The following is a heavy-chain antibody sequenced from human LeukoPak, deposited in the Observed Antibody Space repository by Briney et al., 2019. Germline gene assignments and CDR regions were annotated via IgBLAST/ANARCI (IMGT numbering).Heavy chain of an antibody. J-gene: IGHJ4*02. V-gene: IGHV3-21*01. D-gene: IGHD5-24*01. Sequence: GGSLRLSXVASAFTFETYTLNWVRQPPGKGLEWVSYISTAGNLINYADSVRGRFTISRDNAKNSLYLYMSSLTPEDTAVYYCARTVEGHFDFRGQGTLVTVSS. CDR2: ISTAGNLI. CDR3: ARTVEGHFDF. CDR1: AFTFETYT.